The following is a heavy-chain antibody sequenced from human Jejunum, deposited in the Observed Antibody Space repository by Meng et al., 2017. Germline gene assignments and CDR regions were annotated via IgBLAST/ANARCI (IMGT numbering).Heavy chain of an antibody. D-gene: IGHD3-3*01. CDR3: ARVPHYYSWSGLDF. CDR1: GDSSSRSDYY. V-gene: IGHV4-30-4*01. J-gene: IGHJ4*02. Sequence: QVQLQESGPGLVKPSQTLSLTCSVSGDSSSRSDYYWSWIRQPPGKGLEWIGYTSYSGSTYFNPSLKSRVTISVDGSKNQFSLKLTSVTAADTAVYHCARVPHYYSWSGLDFWGQGALVTVSS. CDR2: TSYSGST.